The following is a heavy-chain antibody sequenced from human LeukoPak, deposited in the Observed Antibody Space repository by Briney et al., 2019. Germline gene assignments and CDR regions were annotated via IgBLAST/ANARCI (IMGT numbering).Heavy chain of an antibody. J-gene: IGHJ4*02. CDR1: SGSISGYY. D-gene: IGHD6-19*01. Sequence: SETLSLTCTVSSGSISGYYWSWIRQSPGKGLEWIGYIYYSGSTNYNPSFKSRVTMSVDTSKNQFTLRLSSVTAADTAVYYCARASGWSHYFDYWGQGTLVTVSS. CDR3: ARASGWSHYFDY. CDR2: IYYSGST. V-gene: IGHV4-59*01.